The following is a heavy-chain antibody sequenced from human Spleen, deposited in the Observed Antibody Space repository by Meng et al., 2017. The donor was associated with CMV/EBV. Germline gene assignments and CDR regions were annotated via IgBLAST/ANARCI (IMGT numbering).Heavy chain of an antibody. CDR1: GYTFTNYD. CDR2: LSPDSGAT. V-gene: IGHV1-8*03. CDR3: AREKEYYHDRGGYYAMDV. Sequence: ASVKVSCKASGYTFTNYDIYWVRQATGQGLERMGWLSPDSGATGYAQKFQGRITISRNTFISTAYMELSSLRSEDTAVYYCAREKEYYHDRGGYYAMDVWGQGTTVTVSS. D-gene: IGHD3-22*01. J-gene: IGHJ6*02.